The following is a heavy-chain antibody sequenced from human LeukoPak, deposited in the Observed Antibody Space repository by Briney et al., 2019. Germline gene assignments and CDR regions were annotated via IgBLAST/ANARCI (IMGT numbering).Heavy chain of an antibody. Sequence: PGGALTHSCAASGFFFSNYGFNWVRQAPGKGLERVALIWSDGSTKSNTDSVKGRFTISRDDSKNTRFLQMSSLRAEGMAVYYCARDGEYSYSYGFDYWGEGTLVTVSS. J-gene: IGHJ4*02. CDR1: GFFFSNYG. V-gene: IGHV3-33*01. D-gene: IGHD5-18*01. CDR2: IWSDGSTK. CDR3: ARDGEYSYSYGFDY.